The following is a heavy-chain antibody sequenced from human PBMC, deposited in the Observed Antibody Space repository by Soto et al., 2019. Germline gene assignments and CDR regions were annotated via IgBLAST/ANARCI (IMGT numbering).Heavy chain of an antibody. V-gene: IGHV3-7*03. CDR3: ARGEAGYSSGWYHY. CDR2: XXQXXSXX. CDR1: GFTFSSYW. J-gene: IGHJ4*02. D-gene: IGHD6-19*01. Sequence: GGSLRLSCAASGFTFSSYWISWVRQAPGKGLEWVANXXQXXSXXXXXDXXXGRFTISRDNAKNSLYLQMNSLRAEDTAVYYCARGEAGYSSGWYHYWGQGTLVTVSS.